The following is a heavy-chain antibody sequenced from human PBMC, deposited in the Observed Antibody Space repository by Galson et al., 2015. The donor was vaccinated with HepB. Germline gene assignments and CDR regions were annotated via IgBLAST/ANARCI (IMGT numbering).Heavy chain of an antibody. CDR3: AREGLTTVVTDY. D-gene: IGHD4-23*01. V-gene: IGHV3-21*01. CDR2: ISSSSSYI. J-gene: IGHJ4*02. CDR1: GFTFSSYS. Sequence: SLRLSCAASGFTFSSYSMNWVRQAPGKGLEWVSSISSSSSYIYYADSVRGRFTISRDNAKNSLYLQMNSLRAEDTAVYYCAREGLTTVVTDYWGQGTLVTVSS.